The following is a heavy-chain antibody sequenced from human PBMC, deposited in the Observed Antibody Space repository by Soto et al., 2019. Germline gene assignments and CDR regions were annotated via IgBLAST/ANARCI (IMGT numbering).Heavy chain of an antibody. CDR3: AKDLTRQLAYWLDP. V-gene: IGHV1-2*02. J-gene: IGHJ5*02. CDR1: GFSLTGYY. D-gene: IGHD6-6*01. CDR2: INARSGGT. Sequence: AASVKVSCKASGFSLTGYYIHWLRQAPGQGLEWMGWINARSGGTEYAQKFQGRVTLTRDTSIATAYLTLTSLTSDDTALYYCAKDLTRQLAYWLDPWGQGTQVTVSS.